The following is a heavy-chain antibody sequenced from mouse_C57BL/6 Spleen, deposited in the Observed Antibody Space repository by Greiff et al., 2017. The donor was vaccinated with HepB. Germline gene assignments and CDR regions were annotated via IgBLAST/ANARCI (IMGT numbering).Heavy chain of an antibody. CDR1: GYTFTDYN. J-gene: IGHJ1*03. Sequence: VQLQQSGPELVKPGASVKIPCKASGYTFTDYNMDWVKQSHGKSLEWIGDINPNNGSTIYNQKFKGKATLTVDKSSSTAYMELRSLTSEDTAVYYCARGYYSNYGYFDVWGTGTTVTVSS. V-gene: IGHV1-18*01. D-gene: IGHD2-5*01. CDR2: INPNNGST. CDR3: ARGYYSNYGYFDV.